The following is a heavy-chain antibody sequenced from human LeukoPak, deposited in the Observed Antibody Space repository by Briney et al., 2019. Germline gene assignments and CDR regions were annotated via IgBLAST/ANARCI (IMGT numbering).Heavy chain of an antibody. J-gene: IGHJ4*02. CDR2: INWNGGST. Sequence: GGSLRLSCAASGFIFDDYVMTWVRQAPGKGLEWVSSINWNGGSTGYADSVKGRFTISRDNSKNTLYLQMNSLRAEDTAVYYCARVMGRYCSSTSCYVDYWGQGTLVTVSS. D-gene: IGHD2-2*01. CDR1: GFIFDDYV. CDR3: ARVMGRYCSSTSCYVDY. V-gene: IGHV3-20*04.